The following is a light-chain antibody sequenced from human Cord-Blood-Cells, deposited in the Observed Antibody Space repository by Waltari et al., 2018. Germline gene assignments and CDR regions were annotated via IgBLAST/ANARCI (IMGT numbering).Light chain of an antibody. CDR1: SSDVGGYNY. Sequence: QSALTQPASVSGSPGQSIPISCTGTSSDVGGYNYVSWYQQHPGKAHKLMIYDVSNRPSGVSNRFSGSKSGNTASLTISGLQAEDEADYYCSSYTSSSTLVFGGGTKLTVL. J-gene: IGLJ3*02. CDR3: SSYTSSSTLV. CDR2: DVS. V-gene: IGLV2-14*01.